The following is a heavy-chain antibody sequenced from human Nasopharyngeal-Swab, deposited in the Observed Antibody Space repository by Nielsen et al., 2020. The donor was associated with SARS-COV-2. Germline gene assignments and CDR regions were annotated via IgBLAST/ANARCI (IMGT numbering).Heavy chain of an antibody. Sequence: WIRQPPGKGLEWVSYISGGSRAIYYADSVKGRFTISRDNGKNSLYLQMSSLRDEDTAVYYCARDSRVAYSMDVWGQGTTVPSP. CDR3: ARDSRVAYSMDV. J-gene: IGHJ6*02. D-gene: IGHD2-15*01. CDR2: ISGGSRAI. V-gene: IGHV3-48*02.